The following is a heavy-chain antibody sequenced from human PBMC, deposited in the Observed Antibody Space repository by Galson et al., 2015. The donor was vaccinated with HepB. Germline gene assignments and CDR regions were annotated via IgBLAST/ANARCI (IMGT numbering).Heavy chain of an antibody. CDR3: AAETYYYDSSGYYYSAEYFQH. D-gene: IGHD3-22*01. CDR1: GFTFTSSA. V-gene: IGHV1-58*01. J-gene: IGHJ1*01. CDR2: IVVGSGNT. Sequence: SVTVSCKASGFTFTSSAVQWVRQARGQRLEWIGWIVVGSGNTNYAQKFQERVTITRDMSTSTAYMELSSLRSEDTAVYYCAAETYYYDSSGYYYSAEYFQHWGQGTLVTVSS.